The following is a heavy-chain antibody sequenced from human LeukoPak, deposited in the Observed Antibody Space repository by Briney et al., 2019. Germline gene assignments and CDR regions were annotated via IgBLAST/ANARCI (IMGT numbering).Heavy chain of an antibody. J-gene: IGHJ4*02. CDR2: INHSGST. Sequence: SETLSLTCAVYGGSFSGYYWSWIRQPPGKGLEWIGEINHSGSTNYNPSLKSRVTISVDTSKNQFSLKLSSLTVADTAVYSCARGAYSNYAYWGQGTLVTVSS. CDR3: ARGAYSNYAY. V-gene: IGHV4-34*01. CDR1: GGSFSGYY. D-gene: IGHD4-11*01.